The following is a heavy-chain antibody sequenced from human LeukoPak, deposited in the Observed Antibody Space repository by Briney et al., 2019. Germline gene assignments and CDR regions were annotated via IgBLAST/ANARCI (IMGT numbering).Heavy chain of an antibody. Sequence: PSETLSLTCTVSGGSISSNSYYWGWIRQPSGKGLEWIGSIHYSGSTYYNPSLKSRVTISVDTSKNQFSLKLSSVTAADTAVYYCARHFAPEAWFQAPWGQGTLVTVSS. D-gene: IGHD3-10*01. CDR2: IHYSGST. J-gene: IGHJ5*02. CDR1: GGSISSNSYY. V-gene: IGHV4-39*01. CDR3: ARHFAPEAWFQAP.